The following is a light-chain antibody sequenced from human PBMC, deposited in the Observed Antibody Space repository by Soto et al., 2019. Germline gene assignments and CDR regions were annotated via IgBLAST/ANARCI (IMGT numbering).Light chain of an antibody. CDR1: SSDVGSYNL. CDR2: EGS. J-gene: IGLJ3*02. CDR3: CSYAQANSWV. V-gene: IGLV2-23*01. Sequence: QSALTQPASVSGSPGQSITISCTGTSSDVGSYNLVSWYQQHPGKAPKLMIYEGSQRPSGVSYRFSGSKSANTASLTISGLQAEDEADYFCCSYAQANSWVFGGGTKLTVL.